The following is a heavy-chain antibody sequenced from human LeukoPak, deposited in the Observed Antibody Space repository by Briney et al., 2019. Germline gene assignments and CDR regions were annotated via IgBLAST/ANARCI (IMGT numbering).Heavy chain of an antibody. J-gene: IGHJ1*01. CDR2: INPNSGGT. V-gene: IGHV1-2*02. D-gene: IGHD3-22*01. CDR1: GYTFTGYY. CDR3: ARAMGHYYDSSGYYNEDFQH. Sequence: ASVKVSCKASGYTFTGYYMHWVRQAPGQGLEWMGWINPNSGGTNYAQKFQGRVTMTRDTSISTAYMELSRLRSDDTAVYYCARAMGHYYDSSGYYNEDFQHWGQGTLVTVSS.